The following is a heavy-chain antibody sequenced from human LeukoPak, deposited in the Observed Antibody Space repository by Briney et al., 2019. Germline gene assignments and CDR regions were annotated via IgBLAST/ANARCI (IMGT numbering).Heavy chain of an antibody. Sequence: GGSLRLSCAASGFTFSSYWMHWVRQAPGKGLEWVAVISYDGSNKYYADSVKGRFTISRDNSKNTLYLQMNSLRAEDTAVYYCARDEAARYCSGGSCYSGGDYWGQGTLVTVSS. V-gene: IGHV3-30*03. J-gene: IGHJ4*02. CDR1: GFTFSSYW. CDR2: ISYDGSNK. D-gene: IGHD2-15*01. CDR3: ARDEAARYCSGGSCYSGGDY.